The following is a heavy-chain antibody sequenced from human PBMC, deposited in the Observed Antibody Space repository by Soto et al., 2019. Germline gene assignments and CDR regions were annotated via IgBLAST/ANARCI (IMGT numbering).Heavy chain of an antibody. V-gene: IGHV4-31*03. CDR3: ATTSSSWYDY. CDR2: IYYSGST. J-gene: IGHJ4*02. D-gene: IGHD6-13*01. Sequence: PSETLSLTCTVSGGSISSGGYYWSWIRQHPGKGLEWIGYIYYSGSTYYNPSLKSRVTISVDTSKNQFSLKLSSVTAADTAVYYCATTSSSWYDYWGQGTLVTVSS. CDR1: GGSISSGGYY.